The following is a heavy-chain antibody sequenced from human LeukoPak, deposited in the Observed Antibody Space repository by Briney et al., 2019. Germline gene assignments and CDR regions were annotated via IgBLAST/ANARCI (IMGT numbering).Heavy chain of an antibody. CDR2: IYYSGST. CDR3: ARAVVVTASPFVDYGMDV. D-gene: IGHD2-21*02. Sequence: SETLSLTCTVSGGSISSGGYYWSWIRQHPGKGLEWIGYIYYSGSTYYNPSLKSRVTISVDTSKNQFSLKLSSVTAADTAVYYCARAVVVTASPFVDYGMDVWGQGTTVTVSS. J-gene: IGHJ6*02. V-gene: IGHV4-31*03. CDR1: GGSISSGGYY.